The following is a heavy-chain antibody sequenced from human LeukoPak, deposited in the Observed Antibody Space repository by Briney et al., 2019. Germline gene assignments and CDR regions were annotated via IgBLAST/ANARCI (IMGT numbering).Heavy chain of an antibody. CDR2: IGTAADT. CDR3: ARDHGGATSY. V-gene: IGHV3-13*01. J-gene: IGHJ4*02. Sequence: GGSLRLSCAASGFTFSSYDMHWVRQATGKGLEWVSAIGTAADTYYPGSVKGRFTISRENAKNSLSLQMNSLRAGDTAVYYCARDHGGATSYWGQGTLVTVSS. D-gene: IGHD1-26*01. CDR1: GFTFSSYD.